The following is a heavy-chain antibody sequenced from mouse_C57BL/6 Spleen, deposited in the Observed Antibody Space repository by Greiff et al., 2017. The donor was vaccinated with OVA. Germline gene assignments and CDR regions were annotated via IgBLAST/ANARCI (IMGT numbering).Heavy chain of an antibody. CDR2: ISYSGST. D-gene: IGHD1-1*01. Sequence: EVKLMESGPGMVKPSQSLSLTCTVTGYSITSGYDWHWIRHFPGNKLEWMGYISYSGSTNYNPSLKSRISITHDTSKNHFFLKLNSVTTEDTATYYCARGPYYYGSSYYYAMDYWGQGTSVTVSS. CDR3: ARGPYYYGSSYYYAMDY. V-gene: IGHV3-1*01. CDR1: GYSITSGYD. J-gene: IGHJ4*01.